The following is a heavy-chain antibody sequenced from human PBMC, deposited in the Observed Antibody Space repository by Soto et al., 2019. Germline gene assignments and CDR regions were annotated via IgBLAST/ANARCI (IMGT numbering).Heavy chain of an antibody. V-gene: IGHV1-69*12. CDR2: IIPIFGTA. J-gene: IGHJ4*02. CDR1: GGTFSSYA. D-gene: IGHD3-3*01. Sequence: QVQLVQSGAEVKKPGSSVKVSCKASGGTFSSYAISWVRQAPGQGLEWMGGIIPIFGTANYAQKFQGRVTITADESTRTAYMELSGLGSEDTAVYACARGGQRFLEQYDFGYWGQGTLVTVSS. CDR3: ARGGQRFLEQYDFGY.